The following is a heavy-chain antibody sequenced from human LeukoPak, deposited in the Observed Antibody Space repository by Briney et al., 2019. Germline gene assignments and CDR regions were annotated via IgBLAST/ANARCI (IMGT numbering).Heavy chain of an antibody. CDR2: INHSGST. Sequence: SETLSPTCAVYGGSFSGYYWSWIRQPPGKGLEWIGEINHSGSTNYNPSLKSRVTISVDTSKNQFSLKLSSVTAADTAVYYCARGLAGYYYYYGMDVWGQGTTVTVSS. V-gene: IGHV4-34*01. CDR1: GGSFSGYY. D-gene: IGHD6-19*01. CDR3: ARGLAGYYYYYGMDV. J-gene: IGHJ6*02.